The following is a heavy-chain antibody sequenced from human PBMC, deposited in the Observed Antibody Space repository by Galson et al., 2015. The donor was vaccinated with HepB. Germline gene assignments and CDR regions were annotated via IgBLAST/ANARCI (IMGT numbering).Heavy chain of an antibody. V-gene: IGHV1-69*04. CDR1: GGTFSSYA. Sequence: SVKVSCKASGGTFSSYAISWVRQAPGQGLEWMGRIIPILGIANYAQKFQGRVTITADKSTSTAYMELSSLRSEDTAVYYCARDHSEITFGGVIVIPRGSRYYFDYWGQGTLVTVSS. CDR2: IIPILGIA. J-gene: IGHJ4*02. CDR3: ARDHSEITFGGVIVIPRGSRYYFDY. D-gene: IGHD3-16*02.